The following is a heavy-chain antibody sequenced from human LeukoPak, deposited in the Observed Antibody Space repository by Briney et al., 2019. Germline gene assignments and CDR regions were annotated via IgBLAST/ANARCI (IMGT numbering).Heavy chain of an antibody. D-gene: IGHD1-26*01. CDR2: IKQDGYEK. CDR3: ARDKIVGPSTLDF. V-gene: IGHV3-7*01. J-gene: IGHJ4*02. Sequence: PGGSLRLSCAASGFTFSVYFMGWVRQAPEKGLEWVANIKQDGYEKYYVDSVKGRFTISRDNAKNSLYLQMNSLRADDTAVYYCARDKIVGPSTLDFWGQGTLVTVSS. CDR1: GFTFSVYF.